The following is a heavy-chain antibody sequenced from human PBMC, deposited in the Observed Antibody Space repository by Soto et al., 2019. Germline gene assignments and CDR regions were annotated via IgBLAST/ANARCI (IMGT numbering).Heavy chain of an antibody. J-gene: IGHJ4*02. CDR1: GYTFTRSG. CDR3: ATYTTGGGGRGY. D-gene: IGHD3-16*01. V-gene: IGHV1-18*01. Sequence: ASVKVSCKASGYTFTRSGISWVRQAPGQGLEWMGWISAYNGNTNYAQKLQGRVTMTTDTSTSTAYMELRSLRSDDTAVYFCATYTTGGGGRGYWGQGTLVTVSS. CDR2: ISAYNGNT.